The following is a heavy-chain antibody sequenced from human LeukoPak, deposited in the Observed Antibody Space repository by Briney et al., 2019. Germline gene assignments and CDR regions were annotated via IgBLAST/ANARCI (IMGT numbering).Heavy chain of an antibody. D-gene: IGHD5-18*01. CDR1: GFTFTSYA. Sequence: GGSLRLSCAASGFTFTSYAMNWVRQAPGKGLEWVSSISSSSRDINYADSVKGRFTISKDNSKNSLYLQMNSLRTEDTALYYCAATQISGDNNDSFDYWGQGTLVTVSS. CDR3: AATQISGDNNDSFDY. J-gene: IGHJ4*02. V-gene: IGHV3-21*04. CDR2: ISSSSRDI.